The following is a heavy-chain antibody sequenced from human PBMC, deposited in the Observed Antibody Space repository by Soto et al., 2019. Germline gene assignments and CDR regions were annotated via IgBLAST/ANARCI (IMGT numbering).Heavy chain of an antibody. CDR2: INAGNGNT. D-gene: IGHD6-19*01. Sequence: ASVKVSCKASGYTFTSYAMNWVRQAPGQRLEWMGWINAGNGNTKYSQRFQGRVTITRDASASTAYMELSSLRAEDTAVYYCARAPYSSGPYYFDHWGQGTLVTVSS. V-gene: IGHV1-3*01. CDR1: GYTFTSYA. J-gene: IGHJ4*02. CDR3: ARAPYSSGPYYFDH.